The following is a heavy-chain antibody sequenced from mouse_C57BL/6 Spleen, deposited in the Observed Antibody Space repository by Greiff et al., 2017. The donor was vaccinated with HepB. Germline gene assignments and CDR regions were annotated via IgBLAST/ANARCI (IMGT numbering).Heavy chain of an antibody. Sequence: EVKLMESGPGLAKPSQTLSLTCSVTGYSITSDYWNWIRKFPGNKLEYMGYISYSGSTYYNPSLKSRISITRDTSKNQYYLQLNSVTTEDTATYYCARYPLFTTVVAPGAMDYWGQGTSVTVSS. CDR2: ISYSGST. D-gene: IGHD1-1*01. CDR3: ARYPLFTTVVAPGAMDY. CDR1: GYSITSDY. V-gene: IGHV3-8*01. J-gene: IGHJ4*01.